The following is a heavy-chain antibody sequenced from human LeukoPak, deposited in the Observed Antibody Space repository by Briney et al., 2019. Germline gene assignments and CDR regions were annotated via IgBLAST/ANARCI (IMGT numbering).Heavy chain of an antibody. CDR3: AKDARVGATPGWYFDL. V-gene: IGHV3-23*01. Sequence: QSGGSLRLSCAASGFTFSSYAMSWVRQAPGEGLEWVSAISGSGGSTYYADSVKGRFTISRDNSKNTLYLQMKSLRAEDTAVYYCAKDARVGATPGWYFDLWGRGTLVTVSS. CDR1: GFTFSSYA. D-gene: IGHD1-26*01. CDR2: ISGSGGST. J-gene: IGHJ2*01.